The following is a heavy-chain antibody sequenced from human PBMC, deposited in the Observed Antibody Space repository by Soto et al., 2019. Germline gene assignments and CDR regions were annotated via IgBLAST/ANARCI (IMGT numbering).Heavy chain of an antibody. D-gene: IGHD2-15*01. CDR2: INPSGGST. CDR1: GYTFTSYY. J-gene: IGHJ6*02. Sequence: QVQLVQSGAEVKKPGASVKVYCKASGYTFTSYYMHWVRQAPGQGLEWMGIINPSGGSTSYAQKFQGGVTMTRVTSTSTVYMELSSLRSEDTAVYYCARGPLGYCSGGSCGVMDVWGQGTTVTVSS. V-gene: IGHV1-46*01. CDR3: ARGPLGYCSGGSCGVMDV.